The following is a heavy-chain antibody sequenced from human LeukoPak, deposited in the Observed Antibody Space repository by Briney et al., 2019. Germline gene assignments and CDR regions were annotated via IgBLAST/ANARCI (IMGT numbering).Heavy chain of an antibody. V-gene: IGHV3-7*01. CDR2: IKQDGSEK. CDR1: GFTFSSYW. D-gene: IGHD3-10*01. Sequence: PGGSLRLSCASSGFTFSSYWMSWVRQAPGKGPEWVANIKQDGSEKYYVDSVKGRFTISRDNAKNSLYLQMNSLRGEDTAVYYCARSHRLLWFGELSYWGQGTLVTVSS. CDR3: ARSHRLLWFGELSY. J-gene: IGHJ4*02.